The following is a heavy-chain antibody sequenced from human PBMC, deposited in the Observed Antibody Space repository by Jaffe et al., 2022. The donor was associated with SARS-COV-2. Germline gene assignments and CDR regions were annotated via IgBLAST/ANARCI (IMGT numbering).Heavy chain of an antibody. Sequence: QVQLVESGGGVVQPGRSLRLSCAASGFTFSSYGMHWVRQAPGKGLEWVAVIWYDGSNKYYADSVKGRFTISRDNSKNTLYLQMNSLRAEDTAVYYCARGMLVPAAIGDYYGMDVWGQGTTVTVSS. V-gene: IGHV3-33*01. J-gene: IGHJ6*02. CDR2: IWYDGSNK. CDR3: ARGMLVPAAIGDYYGMDV. D-gene: IGHD2-2*02. CDR1: GFTFSSYG.